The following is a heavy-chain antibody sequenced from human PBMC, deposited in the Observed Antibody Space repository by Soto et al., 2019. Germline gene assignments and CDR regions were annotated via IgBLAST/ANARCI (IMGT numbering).Heavy chain of an antibody. V-gene: IGHV3-30*18. J-gene: IGHJ4*02. D-gene: IGHD5-12*01. Sequence: PGGSLRLSCAASGFTFSSYGMHWVRQAPGKGLEWVAVISYDGSNKYYADSVKGRFTISRDNSKNTLYLQMNSLRAEDTAVYYCAKDLVATFEGFDYWGQGTQVTVSS. CDR1: GFTFSSYG. CDR2: ISYDGSNK. CDR3: AKDLVATFEGFDY.